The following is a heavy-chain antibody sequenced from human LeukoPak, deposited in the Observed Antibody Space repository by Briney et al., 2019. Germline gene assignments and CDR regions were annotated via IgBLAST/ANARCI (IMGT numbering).Heavy chain of an antibody. V-gene: IGHV5-51*01. CDR1: GYVFSTYW. CDR3: ARHVVVSASYFDY. CDR2: IYPGDSDT. J-gene: IGHJ4*02. D-gene: IGHD2-2*01. Sequence: GESLKIPCKGSGYVFSTYWIGWVRQMPGKGLEWMGIIYPGDSDTRYSPSFQGQVTISADKSISTAYLQWSSLKASDTAMYYCARHVVVSASYFDYWGQGTLVTVSS.